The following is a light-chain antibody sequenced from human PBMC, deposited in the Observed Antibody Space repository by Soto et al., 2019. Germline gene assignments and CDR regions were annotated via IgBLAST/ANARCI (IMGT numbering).Light chain of an antibody. Sequence: EFVLTQSPATLSLSPGERATLSCRASQSVSSHLAWYQQKPGQAPRLLIYGASSRATGIPDRFSGSGSGTDFTLTISRLEPEDFAVYYCQQYGNSPITFGHGTRLEIK. V-gene: IGKV3-20*01. CDR2: GAS. CDR3: QQYGNSPIT. CDR1: QSVSSH. J-gene: IGKJ5*01.